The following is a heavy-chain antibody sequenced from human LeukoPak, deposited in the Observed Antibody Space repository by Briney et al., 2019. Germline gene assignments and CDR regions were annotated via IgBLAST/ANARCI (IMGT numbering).Heavy chain of an antibody. J-gene: IGHJ4*02. CDR2: IRYDGSNK. D-gene: IGHD6-19*01. V-gene: IGHV3-30*02. CDR3: AKDPDEAVAGTPFDY. CDR1: GFTFSSYG. Sequence: SGGSLRLSCAASGFTFSSYGMHWVRQAPGKGLDWVAFIRYDGSNKYYADSVKGRFTISRDNSKNTLYLQMNSLRAEDTAVYYCAKDPDEAVAGTPFDYWGQGTLVTVSS.